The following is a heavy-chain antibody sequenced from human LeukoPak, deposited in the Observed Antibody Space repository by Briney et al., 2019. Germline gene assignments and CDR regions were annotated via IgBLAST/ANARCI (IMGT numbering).Heavy chain of an antibody. V-gene: IGHV3-21*01. CDR3: ARATWDPNYYYYMDV. D-gene: IGHD1-26*01. CDR1: GFTFSSYA. Sequence: GGSLRLSCAASGFTFSSYAMSWVRQAPGKGLEWVSSISSSSSYIYYTDSVKGRFTISRDNAKNSLYLQMNSLRAEDTAVYFCARATWDPNYYYYMDVWGKGTTVTISS. J-gene: IGHJ6*03. CDR2: ISSSSSYI.